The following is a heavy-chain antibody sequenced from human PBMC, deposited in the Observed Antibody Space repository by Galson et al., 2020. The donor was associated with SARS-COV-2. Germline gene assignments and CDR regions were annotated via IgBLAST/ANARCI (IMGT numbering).Heavy chain of an antibody. CDR2: LDPEDGQK. V-gene: IGHV1-24*01. D-gene: IGHD3-16*01. CDR1: GHTLTDLS. CDR3: ATLPRGTYEGNLDS. J-gene: IGHJ4*02. Sequence: ASVKVSCKVSGHTLTDLSMHWVRQTPGEGLQWMGGLDPEDGQKVYAHNFQGRVTMTEDTSTNTAHMGLSSLRSDDTVVYYCATLPRGTYEGNLDSWGQGTLVTVSS.